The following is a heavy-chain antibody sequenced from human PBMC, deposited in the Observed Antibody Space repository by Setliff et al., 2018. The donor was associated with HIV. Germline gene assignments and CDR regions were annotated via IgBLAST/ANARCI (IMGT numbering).Heavy chain of an antibody. V-gene: IGHV1-69*13. CDR2: IIPMFGTT. CDR3: ARVPFRSAWFSGGHDAFDI. J-gene: IGHJ3*02. D-gene: IGHD6-19*01. CDR1: GGTFSSYA. Sequence: SVKVSCKTSGGTFSSYAVSWVRQAPGQGLEWMGGIIPMFGTTNDAQKFQGRVTITADESTSTVYMEMRSLRSDDTAVYYCARVPFRSAWFSGGHDAFDIWGQGTMVTVSS.